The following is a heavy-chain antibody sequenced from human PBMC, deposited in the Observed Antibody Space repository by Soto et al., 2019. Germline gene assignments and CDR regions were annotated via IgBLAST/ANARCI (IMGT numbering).Heavy chain of an antibody. V-gene: IGHV1-24*01. CDR1: GYTLTELS. CDR3: ATCHSPGCDGDAVLFDY. D-gene: IGHD2-21*02. Sequence: ASVKVSCKVSGYTLTELSMHWVRQAPGKGLEWMGGFDPEDGETIYAQKFQGRVTMTEDTSTDTAYMELSSLRSEDTAVYYCATCHSPGCDGDAVLFDYWGQGTLVTVSS. CDR2: FDPEDGET. J-gene: IGHJ4*02.